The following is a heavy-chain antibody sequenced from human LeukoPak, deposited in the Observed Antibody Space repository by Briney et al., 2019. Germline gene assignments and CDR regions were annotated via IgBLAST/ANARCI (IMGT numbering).Heavy chain of an antibody. Sequence: PSETLSLTCTVSGGSISSHYWSWIRQPPGKGLEWIGYIYYSGSTNYNPSLKSRVTISVDTSKNQFSLKLSSVTAADTAVYYCARLRYCSSTSCEVYFDYWGQGTLVTVSS. D-gene: IGHD2-2*01. J-gene: IGHJ4*02. CDR2: IYYSGST. V-gene: IGHV4-59*08. CDR1: GGSISSHY. CDR3: ARLRYCSSTSCEVYFDY.